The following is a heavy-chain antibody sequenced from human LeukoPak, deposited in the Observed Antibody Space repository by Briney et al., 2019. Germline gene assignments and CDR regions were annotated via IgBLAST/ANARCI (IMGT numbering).Heavy chain of an antibody. J-gene: IGHJ4*02. CDR1: GYTFTTYG. CDR3: ARAWEQWPGTTAYFDY. Sequence: GASVKVSCKVSGYTFTTYGISWVRQAPGQGLEWMGWISTYNGNTNYAQMLQGRVTMTTDASTSTAYMELRSLRSDDTAVYYCARAWEQWPGTTAYFDYWGQGTLVTVSS. D-gene: IGHD6-19*01. V-gene: IGHV1-18*04. CDR2: ISTYNGNT.